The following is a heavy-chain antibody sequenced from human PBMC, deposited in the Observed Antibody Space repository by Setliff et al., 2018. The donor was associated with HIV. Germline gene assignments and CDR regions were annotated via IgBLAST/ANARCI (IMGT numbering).Heavy chain of an antibody. J-gene: IGHJ4*02. CDR1: GSTFTSYA. V-gene: IGHV1-69*10. D-gene: IGHD1-1*01. Sequence: SSVKVSCKASGSTFTSYAINWVRQAPGHGLEWRGGIIPIPATTTYAEKFQGRVTMTRDTSTSTVYMEMSSLTSDDTAVYYCVRGGGTSRSVSPFAYWGQGTLVTVSS. CDR2: IIPIPATT. CDR3: VRGGGTSRSVSPFAY.